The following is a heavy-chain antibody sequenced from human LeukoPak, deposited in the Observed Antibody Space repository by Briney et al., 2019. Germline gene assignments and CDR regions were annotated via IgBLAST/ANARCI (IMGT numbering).Heavy chain of an antibody. CDR3: ARDAGAVALNWFDP. Sequence: ASVKVSCKASGYTFTGYYMHWVRQAPGQGLEWMGWINPNSGGTNYAQKFQGRVTMTRDTSITTAYMELSRLSSDDTAVYYCARDAGAVALNWFDPWGQGTLVTVSS. V-gene: IGHV1-2*02. CDR2: INPNSGGT. D-gene: IGHD6-19*01. CDR1: GYTFTGYY. J-gene: IGHJ5*02.